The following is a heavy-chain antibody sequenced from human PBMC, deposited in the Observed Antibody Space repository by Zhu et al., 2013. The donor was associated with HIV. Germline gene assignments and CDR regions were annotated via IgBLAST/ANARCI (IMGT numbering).Heavy chain of an antibody. CDR2: IYHSGST. J-gene: IGHJ1*01. Sequence: QVQLQESGPGLVRPSETLSLTCTVSAYSISSGYYWGWIRQPPGKGLEWIGSIYHSGSTYYNPSLKSRVTISVDTSKNQFSLKLRSVTAADTAVYYCARGLSSWGGTTWGQGNPWSTVSS. D-gene: IGHD2-15*01. CDR1: AYSISSGYY. V-gene: IGHV4-38-2*02. CDR3: ARGLSSWGGTT.